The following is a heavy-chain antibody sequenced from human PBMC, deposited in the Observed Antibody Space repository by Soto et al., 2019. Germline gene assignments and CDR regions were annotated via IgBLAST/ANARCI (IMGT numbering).Heavy chain of an antibody. V-gene: IGHV3-74*01. D-gene: IGHD6-19*01. CDR1: EVTISTYW. Sequence: EVHLVESGGGLVQPGGSLRLSCAASEVTISTYWMHWFRQAPGKGRVLVSRINSEASSTSYADSVKGRLTMSRDNAKNTLYLQMNSVRAEDRAVYYCARELIAVAGSCYYDGMDVWGQGTTVTVSS. CDR3: ARELIAVAGSCYYDGMDV. CDR2: INSEASST. J-gene: IGHJ6*02.